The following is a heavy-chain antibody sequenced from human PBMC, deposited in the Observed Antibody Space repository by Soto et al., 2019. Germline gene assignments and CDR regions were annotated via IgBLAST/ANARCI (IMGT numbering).Heavy chain of an antibody. V-gene: IGHV3-30*18. CDR2: ISYDGSNK. D-gene: IGHD6-19*01. CDR1: GFTFSSYG. Sequence: QVQLVESGGGVVQPGRSLRLSCAASGFTFSSYGMHWVRQAPGKGLEWVAVISYDGSNKYYADSVKGRFTISRDNSKNALYLQMNSLRAEDTAVYYCSKDPVSSGWYGVLDSWGQGPLVTVSS. CDR3: SKDPVSSGWYGVLDS. J-gene: IGHJ4*02.